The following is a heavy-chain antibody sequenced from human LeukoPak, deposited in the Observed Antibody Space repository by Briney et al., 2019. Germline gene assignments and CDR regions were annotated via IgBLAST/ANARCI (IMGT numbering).Heavy chain of an antibody. CDR1: GFTFSSYE. Sequence: GGSLRLSCAASGFTFSSYEMNWVRQAPGKGLEWVSYISSSGSTIYYADSVKGRFTISRDNAKNSLYLQMNSLRAEDTAVYYCARTDYYGSAVRRSYFDYWGQGTLVTVSS. CDR2: ISSSGSTI. CDR3: ARTDYYGSAVRRSYFDY. J-gene: IGHJ4*02. D-gene: IGHD3-10*01. V-gene: IGHV3-48*03.